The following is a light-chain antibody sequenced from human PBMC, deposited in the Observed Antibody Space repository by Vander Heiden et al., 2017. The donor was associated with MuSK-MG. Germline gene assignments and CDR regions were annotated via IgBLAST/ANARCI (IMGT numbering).Light chain of an antibody. CDR3: QNDYSAPIT. V-gene: IGKV1-27*01. CDR2: AAS. J-gene: IGKJ4*01. Sequence: DIQLTQPPSSLSASVGDRVTISCRASQDISKYLAWYQQKPGKAPKLLIYAASTLQSGVPSRFSGGGSGTDFTLTISSLQPEDVAAYYCQNDYSAPITFGGGTKLKIK. CDR1: QDISKY.